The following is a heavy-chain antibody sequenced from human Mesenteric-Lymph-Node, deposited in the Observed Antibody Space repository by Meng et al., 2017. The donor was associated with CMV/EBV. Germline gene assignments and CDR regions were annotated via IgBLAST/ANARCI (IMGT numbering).Heavy chain of an antibody. Sequence: SLKISCAASGFTFGDYAMHWVRQVPGKGLEWVSGISWNNGNVAYADSVKGRFTISRDNAKNSLYLQMDSLRVEDMALYYCAKAGTYSSSQGYFDLWGQGTLVTVSS. J-gene: IGHJ4*02. D-gene: IGHD6-6*01. CDR3: AKAGTYSSSQGYFDL. CDR2: ISWNNGNV. V-gene: IGHV3-9*03. CDR1: GFTFGDYA.